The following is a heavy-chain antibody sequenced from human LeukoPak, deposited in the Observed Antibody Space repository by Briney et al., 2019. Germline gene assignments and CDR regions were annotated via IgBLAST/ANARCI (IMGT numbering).Heavy chain of an antibody. V-gene: IGHV4-34*01. D-gene: IGHD3-3*02. CDR2: INHSGST. CDR3: ARALARTFLDY. Sequence: SETLSLTCAVYGGSFGGYYWSWIRQPPGKGLEWIGEINHSGSTNYNPSLKSRVTISVDTSKNQFSLKLSSVTAADTAVYYCARALARTFLDYWGQGTLVTVSS. CDR1: GGSFGGYY. J-gene: IGHJ4*02.